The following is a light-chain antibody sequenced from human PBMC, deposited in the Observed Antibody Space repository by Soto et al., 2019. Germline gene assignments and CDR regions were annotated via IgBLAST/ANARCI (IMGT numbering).Light chain of an antibody. CDR3: SSYVGSNTLG. J-gene: IGLJ2*01. Sequence: QSALTQPPSASGSPGQSVTISCTGTGRDVGAYNYVSWYQQHPGKAPKLMIFEVSERPSGVPNRFSGSKSGNTASLTVSGLQAEDEADYYCSSYVGSNTLGFGGGTKVTVL. CDR2: EVS. V-gene: IGLV2-8*01. CDR1: GRDVGAYNY.